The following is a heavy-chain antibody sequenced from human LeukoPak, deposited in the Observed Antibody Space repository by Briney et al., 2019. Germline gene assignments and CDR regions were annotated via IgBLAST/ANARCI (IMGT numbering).Heavy chain of an antibody. D-gene: IGHD2-15*01. Sequence: RASVKVSCKASGYTFTGYYMHWVRQAPGQGLEWMGWINPNSGSTNYAQKFQGRVTMTRDTSISTAYMELSRLRSDDTAVYYCARAPYEAPRVVVAATHKDAFVIWGQGTMVTVSS. CDR3: ARAPYEAPRVVVAATHKDAFVI. CDR2: INPNSGST. V-gene: IGHV1-2*02. CDR1: GYTFTGYY. J-gene: IGHJ3*02.